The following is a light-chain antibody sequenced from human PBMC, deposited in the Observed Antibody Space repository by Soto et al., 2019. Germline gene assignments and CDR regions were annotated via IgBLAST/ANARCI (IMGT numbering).Light chain of an antibody. Sequence: VLTQPPSASGTPGQRVTISCFGSSPNIGSNTVNWYQQLPGTAPKLLIYSNNQRPSGVPDRFSGSKSGTSASLAISGLQSEDEADYYCAAWDDSLNGHVFGTGTKVPS. V-gene: IGLV1-44*01. J-gene: IGLJ1*01. CDR1: SPNIGSNT. CDR2: SNN. CDR3: AAWDDSLNGHV.